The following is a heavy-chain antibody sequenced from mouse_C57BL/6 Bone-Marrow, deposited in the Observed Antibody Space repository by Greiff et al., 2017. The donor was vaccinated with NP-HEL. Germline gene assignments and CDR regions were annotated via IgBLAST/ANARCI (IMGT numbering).Heavy chain of an antibody. Sequence: EVQVVESGTVLARPGASVKMSCKTSGYTFTSYWMHWVKQRPGQGLEWIGAIYPGNSDTSYNQKFKGKAKLTAVTSASTAYMELSSLTNEDSAVYYCTRPVGAWFAYWGQGTLVTVSA. J-gene: IGHJ3*01. CDR2: IYPGNSDT. CDR3: TRPVGAWFAY. CDR1: GYTFTSYW. V-gene: IGHV1-5*01.